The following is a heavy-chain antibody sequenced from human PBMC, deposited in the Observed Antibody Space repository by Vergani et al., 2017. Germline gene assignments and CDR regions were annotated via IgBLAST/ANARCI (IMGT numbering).Heavy chain of an antibody. Sequence: EVQLVESGGVVVQPGGSLRLSCAASGFTFSSYEMNWVRQAPGKGLEWVSYISSSGSTIYYADSVKGRFTISRDNAKNSLYLQMNSLRAEDTAVYYCARDGQYSSSFAGGDSFDIWGQGTMVTVSS. D-gene: IGHD6-6*01. CDR3: ARDGQYSSSFAGGDSFDI. CDR1: GFTFSSYE. V-gene: IGHV3-48*03. CDR2: ISSSGSTI. J-gene: IGHJ3*02.